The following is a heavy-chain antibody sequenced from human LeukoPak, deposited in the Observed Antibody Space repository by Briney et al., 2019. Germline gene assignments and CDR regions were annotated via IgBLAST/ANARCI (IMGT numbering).Heavy chain of an antibody. V-gene: IGHV3-23*01. D-gene: IGHD6-25*01. J-gene: IGHJ4*02. Sequence: GGSLRLSCAASGFTFSSYAMTWVRQAPGKGLEWVSTISDSGARTNYADSAKGRFTISRDNSMNTLYLQMNSLRADDTAVYYCASDYFLDYWGQGTLVTVSS. CDR1: GFTFSSYA. CDR3: ASDYFLDY. CDR2: ISDSGART.